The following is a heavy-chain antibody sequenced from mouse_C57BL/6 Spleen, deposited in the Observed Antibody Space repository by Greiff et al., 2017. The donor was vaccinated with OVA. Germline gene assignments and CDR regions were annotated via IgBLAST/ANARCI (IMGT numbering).Heavy chain of an antibody. J-gene: IGHJ1*03. CDR3: ASKLGDWYFDV. CDR2: IDPSDSYT. D-gene: IGHD4-1*01. V-gene: IGHV1-69*01. Sequence: QVQLQQPGAELVMPGASVKLSCKASGYTFTSYWMHWVKQRPGQGLEWIGEIDPSDSYTNYNQKFKGKSTLTVDKSSSTAYMQLSSLTSEDSAVYYCASKLGDWYFDVWGTGTTVTVSS. CDR1: GYTFTSYW.